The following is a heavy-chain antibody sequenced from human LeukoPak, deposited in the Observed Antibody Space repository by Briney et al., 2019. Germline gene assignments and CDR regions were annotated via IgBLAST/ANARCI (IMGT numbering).Heavy chain of an antibody. V-gene: IGHV1-24*01. CDR2: FDPEDGET. D-gene: IGHD6-13*01. CDR3: ATYHRQQLVLIGWFDP. Sequence: ASVKVSCKVSGYTLTELSMHWVRQAPGKGLEWMGGFDPEDGETIYAQKFQGRVTMTEDTSTDTAYMELSSLRSEDTAVYYCATYHRQQLVLIGWFDPWGQETLVTVSS. CDR1: GYTLTELS. J-gene: IGHJ5*02.